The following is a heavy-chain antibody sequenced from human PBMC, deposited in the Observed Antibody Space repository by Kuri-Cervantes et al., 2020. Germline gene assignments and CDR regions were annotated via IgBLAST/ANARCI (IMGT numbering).Heavy chain of an antibody. J-gene: IGHJ4*02. V-gene: IGHV3-23*01. D-gene: IGHD3-22*01. CDR2: ISGSGGDT. CDR3: TTGGPLYYYGSNGYKPFDH. CDR1: GFTFNNYA. Sequence: GGSLRLSCAASGFTFNNYAMTWVRQAPGKGLEWVSGISGSGGDTYYAGSVKGQFTISRDNSDNTVYLQMNSLRAEDTAVYYCTTGGPLYYYGSNGYKPFDHWGQGTLVTVSS.